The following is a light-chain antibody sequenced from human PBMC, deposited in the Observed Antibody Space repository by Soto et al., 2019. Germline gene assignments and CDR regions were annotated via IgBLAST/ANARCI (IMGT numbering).Light chain of an antibody. CDR3: QQRSNWPSIT. V-gene: IGKV3-11*01. Sequence: EIVLTQSPATLSLSPGERATLSCRSSQSFSDYLAWYQQKPGQAPRLLIYDASNRATGIPVRFSGSGSGTDFTLTISSLEAEDSAVYYCQQRSNWPSITFGQGTRL. J-gene: IGKJ5*01. CDR1: QSFSDY. CDR2: DAS.